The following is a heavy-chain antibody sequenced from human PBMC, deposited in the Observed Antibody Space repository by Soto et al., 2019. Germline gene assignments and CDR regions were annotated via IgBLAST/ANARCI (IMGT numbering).Heavy chain of an antibody. J-gene: IGHJ3*02. D-gene: IGHD1-1*01. V-gene: IGHV4-61*01. CDR2: IYYSGST. Sequence: SETLSLTCTVSGGSVSSGSYYWSWMRQPPGKGLEWIGYIYYSGSTNYNPSLKSRVTISVDTSRNQFSLKLSSVTAADTAVYYCARDALTTGTTYAFDIWGQGTMVTVSS. CDR1: GGSVSSGSYY. CDR3: ARDALTTGTTYAFDI.